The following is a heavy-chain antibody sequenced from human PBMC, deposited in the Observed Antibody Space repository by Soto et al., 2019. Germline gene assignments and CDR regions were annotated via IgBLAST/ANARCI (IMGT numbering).Heavy chain of an antibody. CDR2: ISSSGSTI. D-gene: IGHD6-6*01. CDR1: GFTFSGYY. V-gene: IGHV3-11*01. Sequence: PGRSLRLSCAASGFTFSGYYLSWIRHAPGPGLEWGSYISSSGSTIYYADSVKGRFTISRDNAKNSLYLQMSSLRAEDTAAYYCAREKPLEYSSSYYYYGMDVWGQGTTVTVSS. CDR3: AREKPLEYSSSYYYYGMDV. J-gene: IGHJ6*02.